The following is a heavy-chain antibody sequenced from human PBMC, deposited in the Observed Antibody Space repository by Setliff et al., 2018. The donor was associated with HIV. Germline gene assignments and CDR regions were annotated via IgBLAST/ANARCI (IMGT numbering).Heavy chain of an antibody. V-gene: IGHV5-51*01. CDR3: ARSNRGYDSRGFYRENWFDP. Sequence: HGESLKISCKGSGYSFTNYWIGWVRQMPGKGLEWMGIIYPGDSDTRYSPSFQGQVTISADKSISTAYLQWSSLKASDTAMYYCARSNRGYDSRGFYRENWFDPWGQGTQVTVSS. J-gene: IGHJ5*02. CDR1: GYSFTNYW. CDR2: IYPGDSDT. D-gene: IGHD3-22*01.